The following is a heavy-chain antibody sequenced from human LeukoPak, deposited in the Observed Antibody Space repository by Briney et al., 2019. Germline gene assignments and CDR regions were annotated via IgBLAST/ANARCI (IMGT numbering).Heavy chain of an antibody. Sequence: SETLSLTCTVSGGSISSYYWSWIRQPPGKGLEWIGYVYVGGSTFYNPSLKSRVTISVDSSKNQFSLKLTSVTAADTAVYYCAREPLTGTTFYFDYWGQGTLVTVSS. CDR3: AREPLTGTTFYFDY. J-gene: IGHJ4*02. D-gene: IGHD1-7*01. CDR1: GGSISSYY. V-gene: IGHV4-59*12. CDR2: VYVGGST.